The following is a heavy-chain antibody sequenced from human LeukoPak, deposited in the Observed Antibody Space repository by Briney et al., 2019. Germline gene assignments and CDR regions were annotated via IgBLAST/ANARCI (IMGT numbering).Heavy chain of an antibody. V-gene: IGHV3-53*01. D-gene: IGHD3-10*02. CDR2: IYGGGST. Sequence: GGSLRLSCAASGFTVSSNYMSWVRQAPGKGLEWVSVIYGGGSTYYADSVKGRFTMSRDNSKNTLYLQMKSLRAKDTAVYYCAELGITMIGGVWGKGTTVTISS. J-gene: IGHJ6*04. CDR1: GFTVSSNY. CDR3: AELGITMIGGV.